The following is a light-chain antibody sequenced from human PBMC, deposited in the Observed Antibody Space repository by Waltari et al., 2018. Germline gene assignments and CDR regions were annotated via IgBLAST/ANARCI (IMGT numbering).Light chain of an antibody. J-gene: IGLJ2*01. V-gene: IGLV2-23*02. CDR3: CSYAGSSVFKVL. CDR2: VVN. Sequence: QSALTQPASVSGSPGQSITLSCTGTSSDVGRYVLVSWYQQHPGKAPKLMIYVVNKRPSGVSDRLSGSKSGSTAFLTITGLQAEDEAHYYCCSYAGSSVFKVLFGGGTKLTVL. CDR1: SSDVGRYVL.